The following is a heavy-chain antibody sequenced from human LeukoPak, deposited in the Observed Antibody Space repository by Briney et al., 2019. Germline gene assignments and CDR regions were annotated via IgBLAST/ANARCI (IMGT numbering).Heavy chain of an antibody. Sequence: GGSLRHFCAASGFTFSSYSMNWVRQAPGKGLEWVSSISSNSSYIYYADSVKGRFTISRDNAKNSLYLQMNSLRAEDTAVYYCARGRASPRYCSSTSCYVEPGAPFDYWGQGTLVTVSS. CDR2: ISSNSSYI. V-gene: IGHV3-21*01. CDR1: GFTFSSYS. D-gene: IGHD2-2*01. J-gene: IGHJ4*02. CDR3: ARGRASPRYCSSTSCYVEPGAPFDY.